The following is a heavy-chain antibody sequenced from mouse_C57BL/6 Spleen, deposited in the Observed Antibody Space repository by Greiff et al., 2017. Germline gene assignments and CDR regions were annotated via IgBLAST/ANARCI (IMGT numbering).Heavy chain of an antibody. Sequence: VQLQESGPGLVQPSQSLSITCTVSGFSLTSYGVHWVRQSPGKGLEWLGVIWRGGSTDYNAAFMSRLSITKDNSKSQVFFKMNSLQADDTSIYYCAIGGNYVGAMDYWGQGTSVTVSS. CDR3: AIGGNYVGAMDY. CDR1: GFSLTSYG. J-gene: IGHJ4*01. V-gene: IGHV2-5*01. D-gene: IGHD2-1*01. CDR2: IWRGGST.